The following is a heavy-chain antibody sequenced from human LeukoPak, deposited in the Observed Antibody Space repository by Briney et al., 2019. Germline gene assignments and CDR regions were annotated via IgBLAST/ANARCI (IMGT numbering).Heavy chain of an antibody. V-gene: IGHV4-34*01. J-gene: IGHJ3*02. Sequence: SETLSLTCAVYGGSFSGYYWSWIRQPPGKGLEWIGEINHSGSTNYNPSLKSRVTISVDTSKNQFSLKLSSVTAADTAVYYCASRHYDSSGYSPASDAFDIWGQGTMVTVSS. CDR1: GGSFSGYY. CDR2: INHSGST. CDR3: ASRHYDSSGYSPASDAFDI. D-gene: IGHD3-22*01.